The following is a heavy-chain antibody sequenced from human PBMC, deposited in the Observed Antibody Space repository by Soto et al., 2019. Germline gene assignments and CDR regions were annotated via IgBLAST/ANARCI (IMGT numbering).Heavy chain of an antibody. CDR3: ARKERSGKPHDAFDI. J-gene: IGHJ3*02. CDR2: INSDGSSI. CDR1: GFNFSSYW. Sequence: GGSLRLSCAASGFNFSSYWMHWVRQAPGKGLLWVSRINSDGSSISYADSVKGRFTISRDNAKNTLYLQMNSLRAEDTAVYYCARKERSGKPHDAFDIWGQGTMVTVSS. V-gene: IGHV3-74*01. D-gene: IGHD3-3*01.